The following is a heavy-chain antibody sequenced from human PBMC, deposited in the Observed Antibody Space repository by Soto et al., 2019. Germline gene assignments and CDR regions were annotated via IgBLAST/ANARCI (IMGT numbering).Heavy chain of an antibody. Sequence: ASVKVSCKVSGYTLTELSMHWVRQAPGKGLGWMGGFDPEDGETIYAQKFQGRVTMTEDTSTDTAYMELSSLRSEDTAVYYCATVVHSSGWSYFDYWGQGTLVTVSS. V-gene: IGHV1-24*01. CDR1: GYTLTELS. CDR2: FDPEDGET. D-gene: IGHD6-19*01. J-gene: IGHJ4*02. CDR3: ATVVHSSGWSYFDY.